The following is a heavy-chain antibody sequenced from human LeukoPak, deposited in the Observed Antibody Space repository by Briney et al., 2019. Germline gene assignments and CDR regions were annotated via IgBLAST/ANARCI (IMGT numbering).Heavy chain of an antibody. J-gene: IGHJ3*02. D-gene: IGHD3-16*01. V-gene: IGHV3-33*01. CDR1: GFSFSSYG. Sequence: PGGSLRLFCAASGFSFSSYGMHWVRQAPGKGPEWVAVIWYDGSNKYYEDSVKGRFTISRDNSKNTLYLQMNSLRAEDTAVYYCARDWGEGFFSMAFDIWGQGTMVTVSS. CDR2: IWYDGSNK. CDR3: ARDWGEGFFSMAFDI.